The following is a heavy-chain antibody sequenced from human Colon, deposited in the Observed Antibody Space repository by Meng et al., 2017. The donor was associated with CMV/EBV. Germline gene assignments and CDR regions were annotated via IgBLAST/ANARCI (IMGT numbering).Heavy chain of an antibody. V-gene: IGHV1-69*01. Sequence: QWQMVRLGVRGKKPGSSVKVSCRTTGGSFSNYAVSWVRQAPGQGLEWMGGIVPIFVTPNYAQKSQGRVTVTADESTSTAYMELSSLTSEDTAIYYCARARDRDGLYNFDSWGQGTLVTVSS. CDR2: IVPIFVTP. J-gene: IGHJ4*02. CDR3: ARARDRDGLYNFDS. D-gene: IGHD5-24*01. CDR1: GGSFSNYA.